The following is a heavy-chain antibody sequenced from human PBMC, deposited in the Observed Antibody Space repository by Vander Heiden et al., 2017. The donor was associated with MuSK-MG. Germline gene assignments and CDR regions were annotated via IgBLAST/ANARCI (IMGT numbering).Heavy chain of an antibody. V-gene: IGHV1-2*06. CDR2: VNPNGGGT. CDR1: GYTFTAVY. D-gene: IGHD1-1*01. J-gene: IGHJ4*02. CDR3: ARGLERLPTQK. Sequence: QVQLVQSGAEVREPGASVRVSCKASGYTFTAVYRHWVRQAPGQGVEWMGRVNPNGGGTNYAQTFQGRVTMTRDTSIRTAYMELSSLRSDDTAVYYCARGLERLPTQKWGQGTLVTVSS.